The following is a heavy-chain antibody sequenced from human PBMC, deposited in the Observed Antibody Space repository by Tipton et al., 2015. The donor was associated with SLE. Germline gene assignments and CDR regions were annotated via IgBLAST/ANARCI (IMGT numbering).Heavy chain of an antibody. J-gene: IGHJ6*02. D-gene: IGHD6-13*01. CDR3: ARHLGEQQLVYYYYYGMDV. V-gene: IGHV4-34*01. CDR1: GFSSSPYW. CDR2: INHSGST. Sequence: LRLSCAPSGFSSSPYWMSWVRQPPGTGLEWIAEINHSGSTNYNPSLKSRVTISVDTSKNQFSLKLSSVTAADTGVDYCARHLGEQQLVYYYYYGMDVWGQGTAVTVSS.